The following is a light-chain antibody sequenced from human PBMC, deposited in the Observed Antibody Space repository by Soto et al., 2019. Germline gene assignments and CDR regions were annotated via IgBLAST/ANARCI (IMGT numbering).Light chain of an antibody. CDR3: QRKWT. Sequence: EIVMTQSPATLSVSPGESATLSCRASQSISSNVAWYQQRPGQAPRLLIYDASTRATGIPARFTGSGSGTEFALTISSLQSEDFAVSYCQRKWTFAQGPKVAIK. J-gene: IGKJ1*01. V-gene: IGKV3-15*01. CDR1: QSISSN. CDR2: DAS.